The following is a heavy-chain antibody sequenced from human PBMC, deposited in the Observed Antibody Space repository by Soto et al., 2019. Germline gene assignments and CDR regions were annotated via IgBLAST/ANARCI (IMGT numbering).Heavy chain of an antibody. CDR1: GFTFSSYA. CDR3: ARDPVTDDAFDF. CDR2: ISYDGSNK. D-gene: IGHD4-17*01. Sequence: PGGSLRLSCAASGFTFSSYAMHWVRQAPGKGLEWVAVISYDGSNKYYADSVKGRFTISRDNSKNTLYLQMNSLRAEDPAVYYCARDPVTDDAFDFWGQGTMVTVSS. V-gene: IGHV3-30-3*01. J-gene: IGHJ3*01.